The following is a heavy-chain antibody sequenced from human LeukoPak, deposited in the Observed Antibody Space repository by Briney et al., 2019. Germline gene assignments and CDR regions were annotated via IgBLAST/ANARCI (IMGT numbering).Heavy chain of an antibody. CDR3: AREPGGRRGYYPLEDSYYYYCMDV. V-gene: IGHV1-46*01. CDR2: INPSGGST. Sequence: ASVKVSCKASGYTFTSYYMHWVRQAPGQGLEWMGIINPSGGSTSYAQKFQGRVTMTRDISTSTVYMELSSLRSEDTAVYYCAREPGGRRGYYPLEDSYYYYCMDVWGKGTTVTVSS. CDR1: GYTFTSYY. J-gene: IGHJ6*03. D-gene: IGHD3-22*01.